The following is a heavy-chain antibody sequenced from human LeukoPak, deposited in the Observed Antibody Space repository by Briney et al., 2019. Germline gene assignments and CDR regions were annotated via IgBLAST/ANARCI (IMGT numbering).Heavy chain of an antibody. Sequence: GGCLRLSCAASGFTFSSYAMSWVRQAPGKGLEWVSAISGSGGSTYYADSVKGRFTISRDNSKNTLYLQMNSLRAEDTAVYYCAKQGQQLVRSHFDYWGQGTLVTVSS. V-gene: IGHV3-23*01. D-gene: IGHD6-13*01. CDR1: GFTFSSYA. CDR2: ISGSGGST. J-gene: IGHJ4*02. CDR3: AKQGQQLVRSHFDY.